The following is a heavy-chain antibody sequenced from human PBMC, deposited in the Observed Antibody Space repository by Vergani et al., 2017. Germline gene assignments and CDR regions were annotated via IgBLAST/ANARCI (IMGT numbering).Heavy chain of an antibody. J-gene: IGHJ5*01. V-gene: IGHV3-74*01. CDR1: GFSFSDYW. CDR3: VRAIFSGPFFMSNWFDS. CDR2: IKSDGSIT. Sequence: EVQLVESGGGLIHPGESLRLSCEGSGFSFSDYWMHWVRQSPEKGLVWVSRIKSDGSITNYAYSVKGRFTISRDNAKITIYLEMNSLRGDDTAIYYCVRAIFSGPFFMSNWFDSLGQGTLVTVSS. D-gene: IGHD5-12*01.